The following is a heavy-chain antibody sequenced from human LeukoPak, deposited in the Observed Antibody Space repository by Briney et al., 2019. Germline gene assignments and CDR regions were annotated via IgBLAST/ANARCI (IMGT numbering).Heavy chain of an antibody. J-gene: IGHJ4*02. D-gene: IGHD3-22*01. CDR2: IYYSGST. CDR1: GGSISSGGYY. Sequence: PSQTLSLTCTVSGGSISSGGYYWSWIRQHPGKGLEWIGYIYYSGSTYYNPSLKSRVTISVDTSKNQFSLKLSSVTAADTAVYYCAREGGPRQDYYDSSGYFDYWGQGTLVTVSS. CDR3: AREGGPRQDYYDSSGYFDY. V-gene: IGHV4-31*03.